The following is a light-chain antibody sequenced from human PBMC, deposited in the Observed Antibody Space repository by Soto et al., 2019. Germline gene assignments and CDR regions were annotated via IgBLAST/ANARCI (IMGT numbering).Light chain of an antibody. CDR2: SNN. J-gene: IGLJ1*01. V-gene: IGLV1-47*02. CDR1: SSNIGSNY. CDR3: AAWDDSLSGYV. Sequence: QSVLTQPPSASETPGQRVTISCSGSSSNIGSNYVYWYQQLPGTAPKLRIYSNNQRPSGDPDVSSGSKSGTSAPLAISGLRSEDEADYYCAAWDDSLSGYVFGTGTKVTVL.